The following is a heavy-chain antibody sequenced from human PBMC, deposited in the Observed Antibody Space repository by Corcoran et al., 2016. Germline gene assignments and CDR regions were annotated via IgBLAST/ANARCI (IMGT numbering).Heavy chain of an antibody. CDR1: GFSLSNASMG. V-gene: IGHV2-26*01. D-gene: IGHD5-12*01. J-gene: IGHJ3*02. CDR3: VRARWLPNWGPFDI. Sequence: QVTLKESGPVLVKPTETLTLNCTVSGFSLSNASMGVSWIRQPPGKALEWLAHIFSNDEKSYSTSLKSRLTISKATSKSHVVLTMTNMDPVDTATYYCVRARWLPNWGPFDIWGQGTMVTVSS. CDR2: IFSNDEK.